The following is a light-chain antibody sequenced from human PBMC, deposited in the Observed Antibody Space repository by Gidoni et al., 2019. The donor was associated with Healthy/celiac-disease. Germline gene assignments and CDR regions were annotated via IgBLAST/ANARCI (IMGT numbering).Light chain of an antibody. CDR3: QQSYSTPLWT. CDR2: AAS. CDR1: QSISSY. Sequence: DIQMTHSPSSLSASVGGRVTITCRASQSISSYLNWYQQKPGKAPKLLIYAASSLQSGVPSRFSGSGSGTDFTLNISSLQHEDFATYYCQQSYSTPLWTFGQGTKVEIK. V-gene: IGKV1-39*01. J-gene: IGKJ1*01.